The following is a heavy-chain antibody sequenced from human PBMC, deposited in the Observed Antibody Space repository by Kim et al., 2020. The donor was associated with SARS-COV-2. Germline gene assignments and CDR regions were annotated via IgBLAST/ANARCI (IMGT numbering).Heavy chain of an antibody. V-gene: IGHV3-23*01. J-gene: IGHJ3*02. CDR3: ARQRGYDFDM. Sequence: TYYASSVRVRFTISRDNSKDALYVQMSGLRAEDTALYYCARQRGYDFDMWGQGTMVTVSS. CDR2: T. D-gene: IGHD1-1*01.